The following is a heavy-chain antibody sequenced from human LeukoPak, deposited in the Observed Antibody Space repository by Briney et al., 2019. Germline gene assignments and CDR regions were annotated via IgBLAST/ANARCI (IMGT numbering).Heavy chain of an antibody. CDR3: AKSYDYGGVPLDEDGYYFDY. CDR1: GFTVNSNY. D-gene: IGHD4-17*01. J-gene: IGHJ4*02. CDR2: IYSGGST. V-gene: IGHV3-53*01. Sequence: GESLRLSCAASGFTVNSNYMSWVRQAPGKGLEWVSLIYSGGSTYYADSVKGRFTISRDNSKNTLYLQMNSLRAEDTAVYYCAKSYDYGGVPLDEDGYYFDYWGQGTLVTVSS.